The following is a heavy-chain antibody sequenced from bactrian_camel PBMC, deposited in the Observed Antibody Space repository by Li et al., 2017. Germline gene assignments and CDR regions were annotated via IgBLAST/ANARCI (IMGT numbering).Heavy chain of an antibody. CDR2: IYTDGSVT. CDR3: ANTVAGSPYY. J-gene: IGHJ4*01. CDR1: APTFSRDA. V-gene: IGHV3S7*01. Sequence: HVQLVESGGGLVQPGESLRLSCTASAPTFSRDAMRWVRQAPGKGLEWVSRIYTDGSVTYYADSVKGRFTISRDDAKNMVYLHLNSLKTEDMAMYYCANTVAGSPYYWGQGTQVTVS. D-gene: IGHD6*01.